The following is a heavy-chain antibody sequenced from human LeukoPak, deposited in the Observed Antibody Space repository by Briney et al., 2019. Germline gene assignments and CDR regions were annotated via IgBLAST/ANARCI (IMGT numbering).Heavy chain of an antibody. D-gene: IGHD4-17*01. CDR3: ARGLDYGDYGELGY. V-gene: IGHV4-34*01. Sequence: TSETLSLTCAVYGGSFSGYYWSWIRQPPGKGLEWIGEINHSGSTNYNPSLKSRVTISIDTSKNQFSLKLSSVTAADTAVYYCARGLDYGDYGELGYWGQGTLVTVSS. CDR2: INHSGST. CDR1: GGSFSGYY. J-gene: IGHJ4*02.